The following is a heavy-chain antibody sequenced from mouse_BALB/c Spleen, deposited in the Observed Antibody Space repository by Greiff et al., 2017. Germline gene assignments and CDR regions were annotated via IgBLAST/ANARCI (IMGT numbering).Heavy chain of an antibody. J-gene: IGHJ1*01. D-gene: IGHD1-1*01. CDR2: ISSGGST. CDR1: GFTFSSYA. CDR3: AREGILLRWYFDV. V-gene: IGHV5-6-5*01. Sequence: EVQGVESGGGLVKPGGSLKLSCAASGFTFSSYAMSWVRQTPEKRLEWVASISSGGSTYYPDSVKGRFTISRDNARNILYLQMSSLRSEDTAMYYCAREGILLRWYFDVWGAGTTVTVSS.